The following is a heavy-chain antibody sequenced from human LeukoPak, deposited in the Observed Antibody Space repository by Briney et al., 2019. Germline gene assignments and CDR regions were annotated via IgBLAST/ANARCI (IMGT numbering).Heavy chain of an antibody. J-gene: IGHJ4*02. CDR2: IYYSGST. CDR1: GGSISSGGYS. CDR3: TRATGAGLIDD. D-gene: IGHD1-1*01. Sequence: SQTLSLTCAVSGGSISSGGYSWSWIRQPPGKGLEWIGYIYYSGSTYYNSSLQSRVTISVDTSNNQFSLKLSSVTAADTAVYYCTRATGAGLIDDWGQGTLVTVSS. V-gene: IGHV4-30-4*07.